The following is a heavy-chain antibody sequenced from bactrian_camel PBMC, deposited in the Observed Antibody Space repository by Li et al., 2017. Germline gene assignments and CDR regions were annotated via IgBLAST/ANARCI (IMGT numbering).Heavy chain of an antibody. V-gene: IGHV3S53*01. CDR3: ATVRYGVLGLGFDY. Sequence: QVQLVESGGGSVQAGGSLRLSCVASGYSTTSCNMGWYRQVAGKKRELVATIREDGTEQYSDSVKGRFIVSEDKDKNTMYLQINSLEHLDTAMYYCATVRYGVLGLGFDYWGQGTQVTVS. D-gene: IGHD5*01. CDR2: IREDGTE. J-gene: IGHJ4*01. CDR1: GYSTTSCN.